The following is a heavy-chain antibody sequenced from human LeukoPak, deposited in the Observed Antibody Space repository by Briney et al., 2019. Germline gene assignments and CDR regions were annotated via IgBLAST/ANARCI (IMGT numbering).Heavy chain of an antibody. CDR3: VGYGLGSYPSYYYGMDV. D-gene: IGHD3-10*01. V-gene: IGHV3-66*01. J-gene: IGHJ6*02. CDR2: IYSGGST. CDR1: GFTVSSNY. Sequence: GGSLRLSCAASGFTVSSNYMSWVRQAPGKGLEWVSVIYSGGSTYYADSVKGRFTISRDNSKNTLYLQMNSLRAEDTAVYYCVGYGLGSYPSYYYGMDVWGQGTTVTVSS.